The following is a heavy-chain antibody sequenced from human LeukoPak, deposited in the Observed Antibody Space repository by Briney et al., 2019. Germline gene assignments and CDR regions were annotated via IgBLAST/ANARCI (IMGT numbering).Heavy chain of an antibody. V-gene: IGHV4-59*01. CDR2: IYYSGST. J-gene: IGHJ6*02. CDR3: ARGGSGSGWSSYYYYGMDV. D-gene: IGHD6-19*01. Sequence: SETLSLTCTVSGGSISSYYWSWIRQPPGKGLEWIGYIYYSGSTNYNPSLKSRVTISVDTSKNQFSLKLSSVTAADTAVYHCARGGSGSGWSSYYYYGMDVWGQGTTVTVSS. CDR1: GGSISSYY.